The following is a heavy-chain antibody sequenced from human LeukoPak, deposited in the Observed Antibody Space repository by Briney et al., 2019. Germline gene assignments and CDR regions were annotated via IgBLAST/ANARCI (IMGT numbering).Heavy chain of an antibody. CDR1: GYTFTSYG. CDR2: ISAYNGNT. Sequence: EASVKVSRKASGYTFTSYGISWVRQAPGQGLEWMGWISAYNGNTNYAQKLQGRVTMTTDTSTSTAYMELRSLRSDDTAVYYCAWHVTHMVRGAIGPDAFDIWGQGTMVTVSS. D-gene: IGHD3-10*01. V-gene: IGHV1-18*01. J-gene: IGHJ3*02. CDR3: AWHVTHMVRGAIGPDAFDI.